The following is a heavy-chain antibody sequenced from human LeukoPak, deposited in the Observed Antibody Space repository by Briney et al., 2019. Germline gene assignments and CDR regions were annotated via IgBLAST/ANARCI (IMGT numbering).Heavy chain of an antibody. J-gene: IGHJ3*02. CDR2: IKTNSDGGTT. CDR3: TTGTVIGI. Sequence: GGSLRLSCAASGFTFTNAWMSWVRQAPGKGLEWVGRIKTNSDGGTTDYAAPVKGRFTISRDDSRNTLYLQMNSLQTEDTAVYYCTTGTVIGIWGQGTIVTVSS. V-gene: IGHV3-15*01. D-gene: IGHD4-17*01. CDR1: GFTFTNAW.